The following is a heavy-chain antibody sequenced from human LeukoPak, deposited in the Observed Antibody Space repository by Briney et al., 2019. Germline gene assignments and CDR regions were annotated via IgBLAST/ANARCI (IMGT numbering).Heavy chain of an antibody. Sequence: MPSETLSLTCTVSGGSISSSSYYWGWIRQPPGKGLEWIGSIYYSGSTYYNPSLKSRVTISVDTSKNQFSLKLSSVTAADTAVYYCARREQLGYFDYWGQGTLVTVSS. CDR3: ARREQLGYFDY. J-gene: IGHJ4*02. V-gene: IGHV4-39*01. D-gene: IGHD6-13*01. CDR1: GGSISSSSYY. CDR2: IYYSGST.